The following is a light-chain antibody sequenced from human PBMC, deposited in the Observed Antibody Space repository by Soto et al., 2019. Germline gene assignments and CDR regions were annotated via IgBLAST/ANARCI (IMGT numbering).Light chain of an antibody. J-gene: IGKJ3*01. V-gene: IGKV1-39*01. CDR2: AAS. CDR3: QQSYSSPFT. Sequence: DIQMTQSPSSLSASVGDRVTITCRASQSISSYLNWYQQKPGKAPKLLIYAASSLHSGVPSRFSGSGSGTDFTLTISSLQPEDFATYYCQQSYSSPFTFGRGTKVDIK. CDR1: QSISSY.